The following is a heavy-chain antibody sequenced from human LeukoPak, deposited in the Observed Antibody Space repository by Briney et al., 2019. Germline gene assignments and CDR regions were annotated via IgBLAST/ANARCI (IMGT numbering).Heavy chain of an antibody. CDR3: ARDPYGSGSSYYYYGMDV. CDR1: GYTFTSSG. V-gene: IGHV1-18*04. Sequence: EASVTVSCTASGYTFTSSGVSWVRQAPGQGLQWIAWISAYNGNTNYAHKLQGRVTMTTDTSTSTAYMELRSLRSDDTAVYYCARDPYGSGSSYYYYGMDVWGKGTTVTVSS. CDR2: ISAYNGNT. J-gene: IGHJ6*04. D-gene: IGHD3-10*01.